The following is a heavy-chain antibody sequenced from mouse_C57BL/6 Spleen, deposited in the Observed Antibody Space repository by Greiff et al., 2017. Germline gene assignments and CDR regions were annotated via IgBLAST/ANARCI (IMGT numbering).Heavy chain of an antibody. CDR3: ARGGAFSDYFDY. Sequence: DVMLVESGGGLVKPGGSLKLSCAASGFTFSSYAMSWVRQTPEKRLEWVATISDGGRYTYYPDNVKGRFTISRDNAKNNLYLQMSHLKSEDTAMYYCARGGAFSDYFDYWGQGTTLTVSS. CDR1: GFTFSSYA. D-gene: IGHD1-1*02. V-gene: IGHV5-4*03. J-gene: IGHJ2*01. CDR2: ISDGGRYT.